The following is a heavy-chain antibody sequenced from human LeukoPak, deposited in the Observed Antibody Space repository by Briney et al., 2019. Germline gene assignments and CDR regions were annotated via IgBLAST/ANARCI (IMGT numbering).Heavy chain of an antibody. V-gene: IGHV4-59*01. D-gene: IGHD3-22*01. J-gene: IGHJ4*02. CDR3: ARGLLLREGGY. Sequence: PSETLSLTCTVSGGSISSYYWSWIRQPPGKGLEWIGYIYYSGSTNYNPSLKSRVTISVDTSKNQFSLKLSSVTAADTAVYYCARGLLLREGGYWGQGTLVTVSS. CDR2: IYYSGST. CDR1: GGSISSYY.